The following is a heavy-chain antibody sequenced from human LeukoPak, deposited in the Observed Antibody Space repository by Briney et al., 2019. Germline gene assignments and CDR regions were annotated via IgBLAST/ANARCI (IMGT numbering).Heavy chain of an antibody. D-gene: IGHD2-15*01. CDR1: GGSVSSGSYY. Sequence: SETLSLTCTVSGGSVSSGSYYWSWIRQSPGKGLEWIGYIYYSGSTNYNPSLKSRVTISVDTSKNQFSLKLSSVTAADTAVYYCARHAGCSGGSCYSPWFDPWGQGTLVTVSS. V-gene: IGHV4-61*01. CDR3: ARHAGCSGGSCYSPWFDP. J-gene: IGHJ5*02. CDR2: IYYSGST.